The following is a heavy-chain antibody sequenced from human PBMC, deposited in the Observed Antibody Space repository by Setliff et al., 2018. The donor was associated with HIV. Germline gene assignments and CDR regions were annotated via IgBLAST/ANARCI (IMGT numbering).Heavy chain of an antibody. J-gene: IGHJ5*02. CDR1: GDSINTDGLY. CDR2: IHYNGIT. CDR3: ARTKGGSKHGSFWDS. D-gene: IGHD3-10*01. V-gene: IGHV4-31*03. Sequence: SSETLSLTCTVSGDSINTDGLYWTWIRQHPATGLEWIGYIHYNGITYYNPSLESRVSTSVDLSKNQFSLKLNSVTVADTAVYYCARTKGGSKHGSFWDSWGQGILVTVSS.